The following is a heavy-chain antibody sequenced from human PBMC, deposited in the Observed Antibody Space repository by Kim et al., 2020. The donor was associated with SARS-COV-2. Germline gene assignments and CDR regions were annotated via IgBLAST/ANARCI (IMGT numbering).Heavy chain of an antibody. Sequence: SVKVSCKASGGTFSSYAISWVRQAPGQGLEWMGGIIPIFGTANYAQKFQGRVTITADESTSTAYMELSSLRSEDTAVYYCARGLSRDGYNYCDYWGQGTLVTVSS. CDR2: IIPIFGTA. CDR1: GGTFSSYA. CDR3: ARGLSRDGYNYCDY. D-gene: IGHD5-12*01. J-gene: IGHJ4*02. V-gene: IGHV1-69*13.